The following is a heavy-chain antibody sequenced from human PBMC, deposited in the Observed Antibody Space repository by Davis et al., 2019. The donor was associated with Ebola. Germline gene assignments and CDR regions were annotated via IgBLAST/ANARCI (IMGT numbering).Heavy chain of an antibody. D-gene: IGHD6-13*01. CDR2: IWYDGSNK. V-gene: IGHV3-33*01. CDR1: GFTFSSYG. CDR3: ARDRGIAASRGMDL. Sequence: PGGSLRLSCAASGFTFSSYGMHWVRQAPGKGLEWVAVIWYDGSNKYYADSVKGRFTISRDNSKNTLDLQMNSLRDEDTDVDLLARDRGIAASRGMDLWGQRTTVTVSS. J-gene: IGHJ6*02.